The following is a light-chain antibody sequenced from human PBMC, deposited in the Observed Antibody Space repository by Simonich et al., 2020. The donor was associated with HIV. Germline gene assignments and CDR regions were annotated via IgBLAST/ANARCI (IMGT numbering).Light chain of an antibody. CDR3: QHYGSSLGT. CDR2: DIS. J-gene: IGKJ2*01. V-gene: IGKV3-20*01. Sequence: EIVLTQSPATLSLSPGERATPSCRASQSVSTYLAWYQQKPGQAPRLLMYDISSRMTGIPDRFSGSGSGTDFALTISRLEPEDFAVYYCQHYGSSLGTFGQGTKLEIK. CDR1: QSVSTY.